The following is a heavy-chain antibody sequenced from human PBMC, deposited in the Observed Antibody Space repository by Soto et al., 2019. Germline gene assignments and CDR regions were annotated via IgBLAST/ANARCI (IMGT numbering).Heavy chain of an antibody. D-gene: IGHD2-15*01. CDR3: ARDQCFGGGRSCYYFDF. J-gene: IGHJ4*02. CDR1: GFTFTTYV. CDR2: ISNDGRGK. Sequence: QVQLVESGGGVVQPGRSLRLSCAASGFTFTTYVIHWVRQAPGKGLEWVAVISNDGRGKYYADSVKGRFTISRDNSKTTLYLQMNSLRSDDTAVYYCARDQCFGGGRSCYYFDFWGQGTLVTVSS. V-gene: IGHV3-30*04.